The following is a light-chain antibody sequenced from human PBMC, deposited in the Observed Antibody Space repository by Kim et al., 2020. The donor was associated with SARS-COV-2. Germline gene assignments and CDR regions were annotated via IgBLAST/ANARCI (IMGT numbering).Light chain of an antibody. V-gene: IGKV3-20*01. CDR1: QSVNSRY. CDR3: QQYGSSVWA. J-gene: IGKJ1*01. CDR2: GAS. Sequence: ELVLTQSPGTLSLSPGERVTLSCRASQSVNSRYLAWYQQKPGQAPRLLVYGASSRATGIADRFSGSGSGTDFTLTISRLEPEDSAVYYCQQYGSSVWAFGQGTKVDI.